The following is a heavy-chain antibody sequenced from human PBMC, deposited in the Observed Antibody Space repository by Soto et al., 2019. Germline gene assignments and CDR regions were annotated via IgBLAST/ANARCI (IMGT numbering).Heavy chain of an antibody. CDR2: ISRSGTT. CDR3: ATSLWFGTQVEL. J-gene: IGHJ5*02. V-gene: IGHV4-34*01. Sequence: QVQLQQWGAGLLKPSETLSLSCAVYGGYFNDNYYTWFRQPPGKGLEWIGEISRSGTTKYIPSPNSRASISFDTSKTQVSLKVTSVTAADTAVYYCATSLWFGTQVELWGQGALVTVSS. D-gene: IGHD3-10*01. CDR1: GGYFNDNY.